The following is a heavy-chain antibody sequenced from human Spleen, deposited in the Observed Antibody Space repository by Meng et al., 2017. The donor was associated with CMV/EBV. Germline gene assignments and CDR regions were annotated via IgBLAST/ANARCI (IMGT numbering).Heavy chain of an antibody. CDR3: ARDRLKTVGFDY. V-gene: IGHV3-30*02. CDR1: GFTFSSYG. Sequence: GESLKISCAASGFTFSSYGMHWVRQAPGKGLEWVAFIRYDGSNKYYADSVKGRFTISRDNSKNTLYLQMNSLRAEDTAVYYCARDRLKTVGFDYWGQGTLVTVSS. J-gene: IGHJ4*02. CDR2: IRYDGSNK. D-gene: IGHD1-26*01.